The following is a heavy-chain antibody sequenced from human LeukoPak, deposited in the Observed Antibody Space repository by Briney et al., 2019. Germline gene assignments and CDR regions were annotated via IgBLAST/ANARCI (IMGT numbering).Heavy chain of an antibody. Sequence: GGSLRLPCAASGFTFSNYNMNWVRQAPGKGLEWVSHITSSSTIYYADSVKGRFTISRDNAKNSLYLQMNSLRDEDTAVYYCARRFDSWGQGTLVTVSS. CDR2: ITSSSTI. J-gene: IGHJ4*02. V-gene: IGHV3-48*02. CDR3: ARRFDS. CDR1: GFTFSNYN.